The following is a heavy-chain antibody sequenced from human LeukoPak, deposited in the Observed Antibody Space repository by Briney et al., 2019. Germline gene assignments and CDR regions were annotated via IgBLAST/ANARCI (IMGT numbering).Heavy chain of an antibody. J-gene: IGHJ4*02. D-gene: IGHD6-13*01. CDR3: ARSHSLIAAAVDHFDY. Sequence: SETLSLTCTVSGGSISSYYWSWIQQPPGKALEWIGYIYYSGSTNYNPSLKSRVTISVDTSKNQFSLKLSSVTAADTAVYYCARSHSLIAAAVDHFDYWGQGTLVTVSS. V-gene: IGHV4-59*01. CDR1: GGSISSYY. CDR2: IYYSGST.